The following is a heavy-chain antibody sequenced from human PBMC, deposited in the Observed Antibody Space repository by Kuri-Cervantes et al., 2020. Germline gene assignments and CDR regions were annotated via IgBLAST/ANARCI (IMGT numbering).Heavy chain of an antibody. CDR3: ARGPMLTGYYFHYYYMDV. D-gene: IGHD3-9*01. CDR2: INHSGST. Sequence: SETLSLTCAVYGGSFTGYYRSWIRQPPGKGLEWIGEINHSGSTNYNPSLKSRVTISVDTSKNQFSLKLSSVTAADTAVYYCARGPMLTGYYFHYYYMDVWGKGTTVTVSS. V-gene: IGHV4-34*01. J-gene: IGHJ6*03. CDR1: GGSFTGYY.